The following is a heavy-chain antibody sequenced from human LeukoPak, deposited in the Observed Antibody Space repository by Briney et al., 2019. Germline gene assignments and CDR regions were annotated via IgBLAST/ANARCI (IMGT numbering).Heavy chain of an antibody. CDR1: GDTVSSNNAA. D-gene: IGHD2-15*01. J-gene: IGHJ4*02. CDR3: ARDRGGSTLYYFDY. CDR2: TYYRSKWYN. V-gene: IGHV6-1*01. Sequence: SSQTLSLTCVISGDTVSSNNAAWSWVRQSPSRGLEWLGRTYYRSKWYNDYAVSVKSRITINPDISKNQFSLQLNSVTPEDTAVYYCARDRGGSTLYYFDYWGQGTLVTVSS.